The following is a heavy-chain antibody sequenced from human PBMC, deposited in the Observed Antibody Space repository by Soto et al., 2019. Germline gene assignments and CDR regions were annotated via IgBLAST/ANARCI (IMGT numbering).Heavy chain of an antibody. CDR3: AKDLRFLECCLDY. Sequence: GXSLRLSCAASGFTFSSYAMSCVRQAPVKGLEWVSAISGSGGSTYYADSVKGRFTISRDNSKNTLYLQMNSLRAEDTAVYYCAKDLRFLECCLDYWGQGTLVTVSS. CDR2: ISGSGGST. D-gene: IGHD3-3*01. J-gene: IGHJ4*02. CDR1: GFTFSSYA. V-gene: IGHV3-23*01.